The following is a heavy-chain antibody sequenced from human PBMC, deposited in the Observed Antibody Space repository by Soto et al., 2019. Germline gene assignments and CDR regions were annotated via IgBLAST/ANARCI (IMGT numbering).Heavy chain of an antibody. V-gene: IGHV3-33*01. Sequence: QVQLVESGGGVVQPGRSLRLSCAASGFSFSSYGMHWVRQAPGKGLAWVATIWYDGNTKYYADSVKGRFTISRDNSKDTLYLQMNSLRDEDTAWYYCGGGAYFSDYWGQGTLVTVSS. CDR2: IWYDGNTK. J-gene: IGHJ4*02. CDR3: GGGAYFSDY. CDR1: GFSFSSYG. D-gene: IGHD3-16*01.